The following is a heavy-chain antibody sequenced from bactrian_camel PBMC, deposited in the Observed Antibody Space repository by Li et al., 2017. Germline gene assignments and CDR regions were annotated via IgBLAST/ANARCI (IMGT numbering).Heavy chain of an antibody. Sequence: HVQLVESGGGSVQAGGSLRLSCAASGYIYGTYATGWFRQAPGQEREGVARIATASGNAVYADSVKGRFTISQDRAKNTVYLQMNNLKPEDSATYYCAARDPGGWYSELWTRFKYWGQGTQVTVS. V-gene: IGHV3S60*01. CDR1: GYIYGTYA. CDR2: IATASGNA. J-gene: IGHJ4*01. CDR3: AARDPGGWYSELWTRFKY. D-gene: IGHD6*01.